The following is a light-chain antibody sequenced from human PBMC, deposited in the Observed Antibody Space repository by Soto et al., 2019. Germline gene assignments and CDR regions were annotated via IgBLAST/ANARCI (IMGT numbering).Light chain of an antibody. J-gene: IGLJ2*01. CDR2: EDN. Sequence: FMLTQPHSVSESPGKTVTISCTGSSGSIASNYVQWYQQRPGSAPTTVIYEDNQRPSGVPDRFSGSIDSSSNSASLTISGLKTEDEADYYCQSYDSSTLVFGGGTKLTVL. V-gene: IGLV6-57*02. CDR1: SGSIASNY. CDR3: QSYDSSTLV.